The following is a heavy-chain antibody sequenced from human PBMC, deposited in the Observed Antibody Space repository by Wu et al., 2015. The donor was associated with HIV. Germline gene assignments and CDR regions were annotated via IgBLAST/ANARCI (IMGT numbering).Heavy chain of an antibody. V-gene: IGHV1-2*02. CDR3: ARGHSGSYYLHFDY. J-gene: IGHJ4*02. CDR2: MNPNSGGT. Sequence: QVQLVQSGAEVKKPGASVKVSCKASGYRFTDYSIHWVRQAPGQGLEWMGWMNPNSGGTDYAQKFQGRVTMTSDTSTSTAYMQLSSLRSDDTAVYHCARGHSGSYYLHFDYWGQGTLVTVSS. CDR1: GYRFTDYS. D-gene: IGHD3-10*01.